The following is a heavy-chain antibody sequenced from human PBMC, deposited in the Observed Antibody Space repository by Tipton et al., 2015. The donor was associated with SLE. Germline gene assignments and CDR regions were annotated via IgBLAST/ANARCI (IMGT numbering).Heavy chain of an antibody. Sequence: LSLTCTVSGGSISSSSYYWGWIRQPPGKGLEWIGSIYYSGSTYYNPSLKSRVTISVDTSKNQFSLKLSSVTAADTAVYYCARDGLMDCSSTSCPTGAFDIWGQGTMVTVSS. CDR1: GGSISSSSYY. J-gene: IGHJ3*02. V-gene: IGHV4-39*07. CDR2: IYYSGST. D-gene: IGHD2-2*01. CDR3: ARDGLMDCSSTSCPTGAFDI.